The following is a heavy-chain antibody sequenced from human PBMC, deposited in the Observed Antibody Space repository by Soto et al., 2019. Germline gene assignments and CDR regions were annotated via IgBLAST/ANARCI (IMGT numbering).Heavy chain of an antibody. Sequence: VGSLRLSCAASGFTFSSYGMHWVRQAPGKGLEWVAVISYDGSNKYYADSVKGRFTISRDNSKNTLYLQMNSLRAEDTAVYYCAKVPGTTLYYYYGMDVWGQGTTVTVSS. D-gene: IGHD1-1*01. CDR3: AKVPGTTLYYYYGMDV. J-gene: IGHJ6*02. CDR1: GFTFSSYG. V-gene: IGHV3-30*18. CDR2: ISYDGSNK.